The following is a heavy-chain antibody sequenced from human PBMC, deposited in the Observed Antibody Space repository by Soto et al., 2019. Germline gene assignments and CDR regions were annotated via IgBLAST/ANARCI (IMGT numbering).Heavy chain of an antibody. CDR3: AKNWNWGSLVH. V-gene: IGHV4-59*08. CDR1: GDSISTDY. CDR2: IYYGGST. D-gene: IGHD7-27*01. Sequence: SETLSLTCTVSGDSISTDYWSWIRQSPGKGLEWIGFIYYGGSTNYNPSLKSRVTISVDTPKNQFSLKLSSVTAADTAAYYCAKNWNWGSLVHWGQGTLVTVSS. J-gene: IGHJ4*02.